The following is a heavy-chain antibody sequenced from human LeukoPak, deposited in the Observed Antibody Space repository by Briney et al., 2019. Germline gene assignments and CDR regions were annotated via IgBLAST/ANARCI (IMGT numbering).Heavy chain of an antibody. CDR2: INHSGST. V-gene: IGHV4-34*01. Sequence: SETLSLTCAVCGGSFSGYYWSWIRQPPGKGLEWIVEINHSGSTNYNPSLKSRVTISVDTSKNQFSLKLSSVTAADTAVYYCARHRDSSGYTPFDYWGQGTLVTVSS. CDR3: ARHRDSSGYTPFDY. J-gene: IGHJ4*02. D-gene: IGHD3-22*01. CDR1: GGSFSGYY.